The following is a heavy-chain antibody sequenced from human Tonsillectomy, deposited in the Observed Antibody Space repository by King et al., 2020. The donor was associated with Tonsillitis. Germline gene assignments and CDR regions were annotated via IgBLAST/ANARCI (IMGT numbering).Heavy chain of an antibody. CDR1: GGSISSSSYY. Sequence: MQLQESGPGLVKPSETLSLTCTVSGGSISSSSYYWGWIRPPPGKGLEWIGSIYYSGSTYYNPSLKSRVTISVDTSKNQFSLKLSSVTAADTAVYYCARDVRGELFDYWGQGTLVTVSS. V-gene: IGHV4-39*07. CDR3: ARDVRGELFDY. CDR2: IYYSGST. J-gene: IGHJ4*02. D-gene: IGHD1-26*01.